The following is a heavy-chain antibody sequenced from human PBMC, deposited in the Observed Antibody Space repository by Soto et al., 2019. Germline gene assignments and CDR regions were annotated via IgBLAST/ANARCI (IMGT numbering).Heavy chain of an antibody. CDR1: GGSISSYY. CDR3: ARGDDSSGEPYFDY. CDR2: IYYSGST. V-gene: IGHV4-59*01. J-gene: IGHJ4*02. D-gene: IGHD3-22*01. Sequence: XETLSLTCTVSGGSISSYYWSWIRQPPGKGLEWIGYIYYSGSTNYNPSLKSRVTISVDTSKNQFSLKLSSVTAADTAVYYCARGDDSSGEPYFDYWGQETLVTAPQ.